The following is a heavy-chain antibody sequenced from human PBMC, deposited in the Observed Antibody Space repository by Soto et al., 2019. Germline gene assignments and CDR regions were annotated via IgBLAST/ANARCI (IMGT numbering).Heavy chain of an antibody. V-gene: IGHV4-59*01. D-gene: IGHD4-17*01. CDR3: AGDYGGNSFDY. Sequence: SETLSLTCTVSGGSISSYYWSWIRQPPGKGLEWIGYIYYSGSTNYNPSLKSRVTISVDTSKNQFSLKLSSVTAADTAVYYCAGDYGGNSFDYWGQGTLVTVPQ. CDR1: GGSISSYY. J-gene: IGHJ4*02. CDR2: IYYSGST.